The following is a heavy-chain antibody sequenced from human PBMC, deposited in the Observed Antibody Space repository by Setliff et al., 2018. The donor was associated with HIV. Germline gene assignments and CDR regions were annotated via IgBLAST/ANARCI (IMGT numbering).Heavy chain of an antibody. CDR3: ARDRSVEDVVRGVITDYSYYMDG. J-gene: IGHJ6*03. CDR1: GFTFSNYN. V-gene: IGHV3-21*01. D-gene: IGHD3-10*01. CDR2: ISSSSSYI. Sequence: GGSLRLXCAASGFTFSNYNMNWVRRVQGKGLEWVSSISSSSSYIFYADSVKGRFSISRDNAKNSLYLQVNSLRAEDTAVYYCARDRSVEDVVRGVITDYSYYMDGWGRGTTVTVSS.